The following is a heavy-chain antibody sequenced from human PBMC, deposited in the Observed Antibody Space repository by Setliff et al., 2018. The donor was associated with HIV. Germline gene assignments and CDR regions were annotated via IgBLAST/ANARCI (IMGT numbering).Heavy chain of an antibody. CDR3: ARDKWASGFDF. V-gene: IGHV3-48*01. J-gene: IGHJ4*01. CDR2: ISMSSHTSV. Sequence: GSLRLSCTASGFTFGDYAMSWVRQAPGKGLEWVSYISMSSHTSVIYSDSVKGRFTISRDNARNSFYLQMNSLRVDDTAVYFCARDKWASGFDFWGHGTLVTV. D-gene: IGHD1-26*01. CDR1: GFTFGDYA.